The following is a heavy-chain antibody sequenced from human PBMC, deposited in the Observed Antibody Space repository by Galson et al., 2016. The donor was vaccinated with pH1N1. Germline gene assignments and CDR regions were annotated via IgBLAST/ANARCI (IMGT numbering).Heavy chain of an antibody. Sequence: SVKVSCKASGGTFNGFAFSWVRQAPGQGLEWMGWISAYNGNTNYAQKLQGRVTMTTDTSTSTAYMELRSLRSDDTAVYYCARVVEWELGHWFDPWGQGTLVSVYS. CDR3: ARVVEWELGHWFDP. CDR1: GGTFNGFA. V-gene: IGHV1-18*01. CDR2: ISAYNGNT. J-gene: IGHJ5*02. D-gene: IGHD1-26*01.